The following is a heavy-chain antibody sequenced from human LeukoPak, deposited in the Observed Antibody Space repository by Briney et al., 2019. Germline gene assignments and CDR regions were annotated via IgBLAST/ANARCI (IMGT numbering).Heavy chain of an antibody. J-gene: IGHJ5*02. CDR1: GFTFSRFA. V-gene: IGHV3-23*01. CDR2: ISGSGDRT. CDR3: ARVRATDGWFDP. D-gene: IGHD5-24*01. Sequence: GGSLRLYCAASGFTFSRFAMSWVSQAPGKGLEWVSTISGSGDRTYDADSVKGRSTISRDNSKNTLYLQMNSLRAEDTAVYYCARVRATDGWFDPWGQGTLVTVSS.